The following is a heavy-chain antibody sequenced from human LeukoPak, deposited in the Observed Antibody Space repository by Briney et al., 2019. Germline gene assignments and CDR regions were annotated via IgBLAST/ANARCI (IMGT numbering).Heavy chain of an antibody. CDR2: IRYDGSRK. CDR3: ARDSSSWYYYYYYYMDV. D-gene: IGHD6-13*01. CDR1: GFIFSSYG. Sequence: PGGSLRLSCAASGFIFSSYGMHWVRQAPDKGLEWVAFIRYDGSRKYYADSVKGRFTISRDNSKNSLYLQMNSLRAEDTAVYYCARDSSSWYYYYYYYMDVWGKGTTVTISS. V-gene: IGHV3-30*02. J-gene: IGHJ6*03.